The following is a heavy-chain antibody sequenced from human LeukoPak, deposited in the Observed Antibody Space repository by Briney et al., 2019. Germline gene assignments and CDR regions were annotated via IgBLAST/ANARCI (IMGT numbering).Heavy chain of an antibody. V-gene: IGHV1-46*01. CDR3: ARSFTSSGVLPAAMEY. D-gene: IGHD2-2*01. CDR2: INPSGGST. J-gene: IGHJ4*02. Sequence: ASVKVSCKASGYTFTSYYMHWVRQPPGQGLEWMGIINPSGGSTSYAQKFQGRVTMTRDTSTSTVYMELSSLRSEDTAVYYCARSFTSSGVLPAAMEYWGQGTLVTVSS. CDR1: GYTFTSYY.